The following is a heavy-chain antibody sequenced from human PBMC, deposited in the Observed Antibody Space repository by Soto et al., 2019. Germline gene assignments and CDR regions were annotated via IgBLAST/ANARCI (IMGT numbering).Heavy chain of an antibody. Sequence: QVQLVQSGAEVKKPGSSVKVSCKASGGTFSSYTISWVRQAPGQGLEWMGRIIPILGIANYAQKFQGRVTITADKSTSTACMELSSLRSEDTAVYYCARELHSSSWYWFDPWGQGTLVTVSS. J-gene: IGHJ5*02. CDR1: GGTFSSYT. D-gene: IGHD6-13*01. CDR2: IIPILGIA. V-gene: IGHV1-69*08. CDR3: ARELHSSSWYWFDP.